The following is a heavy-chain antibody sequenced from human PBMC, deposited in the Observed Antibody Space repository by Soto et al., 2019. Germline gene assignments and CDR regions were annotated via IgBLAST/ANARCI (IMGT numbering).Heavy chain of an antibody. CDR3: ARRRSTIFGVVIVRGAWFDP. Sequence: SETLSLACTVSGGSISSSSYYWGWIRQPPGKGLEWIGSIYYSGSTYYNPSLKSRVTISVDTSKNQFSLKLSSVTAADTAVYYCARRRSTIFGVVIVRGAWFDPWGQGTLVTVSS. D-gene: IGHD3-3*01. V-gene: IGHV4-39*01. CDR1: GGSISSSSYY. CDR2: IYYSGST. J-gene: IGHJ5*02.